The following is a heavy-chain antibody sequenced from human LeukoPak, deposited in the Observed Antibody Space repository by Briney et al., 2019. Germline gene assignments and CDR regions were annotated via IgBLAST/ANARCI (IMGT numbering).Heavy chain of an antibody. CDR2: INHSGST. V-gene: IGHV4-34*01. Sequence: SETLSLTCAVYGGSFSGYYWSWIRQPPGKGLEWIGEINHSGSTNYNPSLKSRVTISVDTSKNQFSLKLSSVTAADTAVYYCARGLVWSGYVFDYWGQGTLVTVSS. J-gene: IGHJ4*02. CDR1: GGSFSGYY. D-gene: IGHD3-3*01. CDR3: ARGLVWSGYVFDY.